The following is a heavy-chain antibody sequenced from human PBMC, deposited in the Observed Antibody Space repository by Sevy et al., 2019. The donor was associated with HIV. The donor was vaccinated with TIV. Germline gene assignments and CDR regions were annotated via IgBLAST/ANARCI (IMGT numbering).Heavy chain of an antibody. CDR3: AKGDRTFYGLDV. CDR2: IKQDESET. Sequence: GGSLRLSCAASGFTFNRHWMGWVRQAPGKALEWVANIKQDESETYVDSVKGRFTISRDNAKNSVYLQMNSLRAEDTAVYYCAKGDRTFYGLDVWGQGTTVTVSS. V-gene: IGHV3-7*03. CDR1: GFTFNRHW. D-gene: IGHD2-15*01. J-gene: IGHJ6*02.